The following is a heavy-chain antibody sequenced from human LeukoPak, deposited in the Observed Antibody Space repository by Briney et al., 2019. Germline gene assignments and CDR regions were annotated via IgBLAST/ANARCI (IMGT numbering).Heavy chain of an antibody. Sequence: ASVKVSCKASGYTFTGYYMHWVRQAPGQGLEWMGWITPNSGGTNYAQKFQGRVTMTRDTSISTAYMELSRLRSDDTAVYYCARIGSRPTGIVVVPAGIDYWGQGTLVTVSS. D-gene: IGHD2-2*01. CDR2: ITPNSGGT. CDR1: GYTFTGYY. V-gene: IGHV1-2*02. J-gene: IGHJ4*02. CDR3: ARIGSRPTGIVVVPAGIDY.